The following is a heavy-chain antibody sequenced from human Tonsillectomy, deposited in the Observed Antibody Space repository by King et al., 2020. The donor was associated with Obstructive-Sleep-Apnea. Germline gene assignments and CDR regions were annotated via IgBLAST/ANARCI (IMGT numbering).Heavy chain of an antibody. CDR3: ARGVAEDF. CDR2: INTDGSTT. V-gene: IGHV3-74*01. Sequence: VQLVESGGGLVQPGGALRLSCAASGLTFSSYWMQWVRQAPGKGLVWVSRINTDGSTTNYADSVKGRFTISRDNAKNTLYLQMNSLRAEDTAVYYCARGVAEDFWGQGTLVTVSS. D-gene: IGHD6-19*01. CDR1: GLTFSSYW. J-gene: IGHJ4*02.